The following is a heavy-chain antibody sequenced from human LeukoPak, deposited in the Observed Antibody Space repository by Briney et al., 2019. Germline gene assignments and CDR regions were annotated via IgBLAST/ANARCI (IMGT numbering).Heavy chain of an antibody. CDR3: ARQNGPHYALDY. J-gene: IGHJ4*02. Sequence: ASVKVSCKASGYTFTGHYMHWVRQAPGQGLEWMGWINPNSGGTYYAQRFQGRVTMTRDTSISTAYMELSWLRSDDTAVYYCARQNGPHYALDYWGQGTLVTVSS. D-gene: IGHD4-17*01. V-gene: IGHV1-2*02. CDR2: INPNSGGT. CDR1: GYTFTGHY.